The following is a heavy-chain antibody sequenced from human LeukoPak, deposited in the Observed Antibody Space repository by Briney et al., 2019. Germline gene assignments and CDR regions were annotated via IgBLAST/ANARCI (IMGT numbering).Heavy chain of an antibody. D-gene: IGHD4-23*01. V-gene: IGHV3-20*04. J-gene: IGHJ4*02. Sequence: GGPLRLSCAASGFTFDDYGMSWVRQAPGKGLEWVSGINWNGGSTGYADSVKGRFTISRDNSKNTLYLQMNSLRAEDTAVYYCARRAGGYSHPYDYWGQGTLVTVSS. CDR2: INWNGGST. CDR3: ARRAGGYSHPYDY. CDR1: GFTFDDYG.